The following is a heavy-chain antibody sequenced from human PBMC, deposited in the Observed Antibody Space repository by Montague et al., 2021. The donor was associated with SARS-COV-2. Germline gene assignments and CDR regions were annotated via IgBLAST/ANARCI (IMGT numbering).Heavy chain of an antibody. V-gene: IGHV3-66*01. D-gene: IGHD1-1*01. CDR1: GFIVSSTY. J-gene: IGHJ6*04. CDR2: LFSGGNT. CDR3: AILPGTIVDYFGMDV. Sequence: SLRLSCAASGFIVSSTYMNWVRQAPGKGLEWVSILFSGGNTFYADSVRGRFTISRDDSKNTLYLHMNSLRVDDTAVYSCAILPGTIVDYFGMDVWGKGTTVTVSA.